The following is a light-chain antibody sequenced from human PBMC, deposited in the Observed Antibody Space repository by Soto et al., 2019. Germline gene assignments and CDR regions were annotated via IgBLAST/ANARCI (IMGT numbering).Light chain of an antibody. J-gene: IGLJ7*01. CDR3: SSYAGSSTLGV. CDR2: EVS. V-gene: IGLV2-8*01. CDR1: SGDVGGYNL. Sequence: QSALTQPPSASGSPGQSVTISCTGTSGDVGGYNLVSWYQHHPGKAPKLMIYEVSKRPSGVPDRFSGSKSGNTASLTVSGLQAEDETDYYCSSYAGSSTLGVFGAGTQLTVL.